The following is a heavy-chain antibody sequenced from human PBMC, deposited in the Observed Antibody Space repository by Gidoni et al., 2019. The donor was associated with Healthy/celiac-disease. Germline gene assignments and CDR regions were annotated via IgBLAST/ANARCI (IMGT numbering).Heavy chain of an antibody. CDR2: ISSSSSTI. V-gene: IGHV3-48*01. D-gene: IGHD1-26*01. CDR1: GFTFSSYS. Sequence: EVQLVESGGGLVQPGGSLSLSCAASGFTFSSYSMDWVRQAPGKGLEWVSYISSSSSTIYYADSVKGRFTISRDNAKNSLYLQMNSLRAEDTAVYYCARDGYEGASFRDYFDYWGQGTLVTVSS. J-gene: IGHJ4*02. CDR3: ARDGYEGASFRDYFDY.